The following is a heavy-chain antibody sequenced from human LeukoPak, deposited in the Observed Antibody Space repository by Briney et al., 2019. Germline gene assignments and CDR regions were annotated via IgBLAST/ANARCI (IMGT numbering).Heavy chain of an antibody. CDR1: GFTFSSYG. V-gene: IGHV3-30*02. CDR2: IRYDGSNK. D-gene: IGHD4-17*01. Sequence: GGSLRLSCAASGFTFSSYGMHWVRQAPGKGLEWVAFIRYDGSNKYYADSVKGRFTISRDNSENTLYLQMNSLRAEDTAVYYCAKGTYYGDYALDYWGQGTLVTVSS. J-gene: IGHJ4*02. CDR3: AKGTYYGDYALDY.